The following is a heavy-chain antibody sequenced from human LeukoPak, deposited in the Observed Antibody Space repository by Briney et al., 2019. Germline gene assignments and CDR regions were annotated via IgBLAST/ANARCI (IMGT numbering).Heavy chain of an antibody. CDR2: INRNSGDA. Sequence: ASVKVSCKASGYTFTGYYIHWVRQAPGQGLEWMGWINRNSGDANYAQKFQGRVTMTRDTSISTAYMELSRLRSDDTAVNYCARDGGQVGATGPFDYWGQGTLVTVSS. D-gene: IGHD1-26*01. CDR3: ARDGGQVGATGPFDY. J-gene: IGHJ4*02. V-gene: IGHV1-2*02. CDR1: GYTFTGYY.